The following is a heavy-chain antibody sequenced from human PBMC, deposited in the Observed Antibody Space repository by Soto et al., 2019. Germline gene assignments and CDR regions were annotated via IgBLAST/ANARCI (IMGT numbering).Heavy chain of an antibody. CDR1: GFTIGSSW. Sequence: GGSLRLSCAASGFTIGSSWAHWVRQAPEKGLMWVSHINSDGSSTTYADSVKGRFTISRDNAKNTLFLQMNSLRADDTAVYYCAKLRDFVVLPAGILDYWGPGTLVTVSS. J-gene: IGHJ4*02. CDR2: INSDGSST. D-gene: IGHD2-8*01. V-gene: IGHV3-74*01. CDR3: AKLRDFVVLPAGILDY.